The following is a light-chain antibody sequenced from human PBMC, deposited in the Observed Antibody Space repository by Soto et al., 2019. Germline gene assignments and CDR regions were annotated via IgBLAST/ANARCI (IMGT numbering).Light chain of an antibody. Sequence: QSPATLSLSPGERATLSCRASQSVSSYLAWYQQKPGQAPRLLIYDASNRATGIPARFSGSGSGTDFTLTISSLEPEDFAVYYCQQRSNLLTFGGGTKVEIK. CDR2: DAS. V-gene: IGKV3-11*01. J-gene: IGKJ4*01. CDR3: QQRSNLLT. CDR1: QSVSSY.